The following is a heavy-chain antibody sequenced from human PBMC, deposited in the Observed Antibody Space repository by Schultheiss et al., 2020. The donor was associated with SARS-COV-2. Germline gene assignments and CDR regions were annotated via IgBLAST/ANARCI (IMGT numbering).Heavy chain of an antibody. Sequence: GGSLRLSCAASGFTFSDYYMSWIRQAPGKGLEWASYISSSSSYTNYADSVKGRFTISRDNAKNSLYLQMNSLRAEDTAVYYCAKPGGSWYVQYFDDWGQGTLVTVSS. CDR2: ISSSSSYT. CDR3: AKPGGSWYVQYFDD. D-gene: IGHD6-13*01. CDR1: GFTFSDYY. J-gene: IGHJ4*02. V-gene: IGHV3-11*06.